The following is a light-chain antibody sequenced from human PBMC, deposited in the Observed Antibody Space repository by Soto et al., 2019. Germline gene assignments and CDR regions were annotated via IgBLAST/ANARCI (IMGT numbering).Light chain of an antibody. CDR1: QSFLYSSNNKNY. Sequence: DSVMTQSPDSLAVSLGERATINCKSSQSFLYSSNNKNYLAWYQQKKGKPPKSLIYWASTRESGVPERLSGSGYGTDLTITISSLKAEDVEVYYCQQYYTNPWTFGHGTKVDIK. CDR3: QQYYTNPWT. CDR2: WAS. J-gene: IGKJ1*01. V-gene: IGKV4-1*01.